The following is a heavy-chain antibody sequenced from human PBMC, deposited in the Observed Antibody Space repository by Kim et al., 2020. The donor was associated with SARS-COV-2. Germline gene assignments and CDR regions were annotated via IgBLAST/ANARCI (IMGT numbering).Heavy chain of an antibody. CDR3: ARHVRYYYDS. Sequence: STNHTPSLKSRVNTSVYTAKNQFSLKLSSVTAADTAVYYCARHVRYYYDSWGQGTLLTVSS. J-gene: IGHJ4*02. CDR2: ST. V-gene: IGHV4-61*07. D-gene: IGHD3-22*01.